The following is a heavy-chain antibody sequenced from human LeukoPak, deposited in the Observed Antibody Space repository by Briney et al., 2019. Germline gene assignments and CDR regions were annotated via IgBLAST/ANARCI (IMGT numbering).Heavy chain of an antibody. V-gene: IGHV3-30*18. D-gene: IGHD4/OR15-4a*01. CDR2: MSSDGRDI. Sequence: GGSLRLSCATSGFTFTNFGMNWVRQAPGMGLEWVAIMSSDGRDIYYADSVKGRFTISRDDSKSTLYLQMNSLRPEDTAVYYCAKDRLGSHYGGAFDYWGQGTLVTVSS. CDR3: AKDRLGSHYGGAFDY. J-gene: IGHJ4*02. CDR1: GFTFTNFG.